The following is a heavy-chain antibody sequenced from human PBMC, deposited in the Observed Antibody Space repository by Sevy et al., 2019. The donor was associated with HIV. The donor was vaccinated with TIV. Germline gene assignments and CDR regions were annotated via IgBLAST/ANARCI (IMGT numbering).Heavy chain of an antibody. CDR3: ARDNLAVAGRGWFVL. CDR1: GGTFTSYA. CDR2: IIPLLGTA. D-gene: IGHD6-19*01. Sequence: ASVKVSCKASGGTFTSYAISWVRQAPGLGLEWMGGIIPLLGTANYAQQFQGRVTITEDESTGTVYMELSSLRSEDTAVDYCARDNLAVAGRGWFVLGGQGTLVTVSS. V-gene: IGHV1-69*13. J-gene: IGHJ5*02.